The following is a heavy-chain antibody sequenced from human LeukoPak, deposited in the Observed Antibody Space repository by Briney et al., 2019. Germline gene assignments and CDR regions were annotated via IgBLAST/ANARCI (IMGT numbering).Heavy chain of an antibody. D-gene: IGHD5-18*01. J-gene: IGHJ6*02. Sequence: EASVTVSCKASGGTFSSYAISWVRQAPGQGLEWMGGIIPIFGTANYAQKFQGRVTITADESTSTAYMELSSLRSEDTAVYYCARDLWIQQLGMDVWGQGTKVTVSS. V-gene: IGHV1-69*13. CDR2: IIPIFGTA. CDR3: ARDLWIQQLGMDV. CDR1: GGTFSSYA.